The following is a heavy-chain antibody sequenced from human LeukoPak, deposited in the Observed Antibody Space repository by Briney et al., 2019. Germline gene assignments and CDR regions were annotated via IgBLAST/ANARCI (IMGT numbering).Heavy chain of an antibody. D-gene: IGHD5-24*01. CDR3: ARGADPQEEIDY. CDR2: INHSGST. CDR1: GFTFSNAW. Sequence: GSLRLSCAASGFTFSNAWMSWVRQAPGKGLEWIGEINHSGSTNYNPSLKSRVTISVDTSKNQFSLKLSSVTAADTAVYYCARGADPQEEIDYWGQGTLVTVSS. J-gene: IGHJ4*02. V-gene: IGHV4-34*01.